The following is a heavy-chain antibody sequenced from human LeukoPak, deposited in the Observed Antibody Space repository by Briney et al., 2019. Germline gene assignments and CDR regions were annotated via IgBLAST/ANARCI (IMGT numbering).Heavy chain of an antibody. D-gene: IGHD3/OR15-3a*01. Sequence: GESLKIPCKGSGYSFTSYWIGWVRQMPGKGLEWMGIIYPGDSDTRYSPSFQGQVTISADKSISTAYLQWNSLKASDTAMYYCARFGQQRFERDIDDAFDIWGQGTMVTVSS. V-gene: IGHV5-51*01. CDR2: IYPGDSDT. J-gene: IGHJ3*02. CDR1: GYSFTSYW. CDR3: ARFGQQRFERDIDDAFDI.